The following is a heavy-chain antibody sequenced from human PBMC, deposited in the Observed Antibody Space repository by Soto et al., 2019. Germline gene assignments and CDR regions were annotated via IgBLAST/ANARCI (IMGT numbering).Heavy chain of an antibody. J-gene: IGHJ3*02. D-gene: IGHD6-19*01. CDR1: GGSISSYY. CDR2: IYYSGST. V-gene: IGHV4-59*01. Sequence: PSETLSLTCTVSGGSISSYYWSWIRQPTGKGLEWIGYIYYSGSTNYNPSLKSRVTISVDTSKNQFSLKLCSVTAADTAVYYCARVRDSSGWYEAGGGAFDIWGQGTMVTVSS. CDR3: ARVRDSSGWYEAGGGAFDI.